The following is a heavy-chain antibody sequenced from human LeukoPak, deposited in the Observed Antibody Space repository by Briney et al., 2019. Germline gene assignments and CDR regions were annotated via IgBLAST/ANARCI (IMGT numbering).Heavy chain of an antibody. V-gene: IGHV1-2*04. CDR3: ARSTHSSSWDERGNWFDP. D-gene: IGHD6-13*01. J-gene: IGHJ5*02. CDR1: GYTFTGHY. Sequence: ASVKVSCKASGYTFTGHYMHWVRQAPGQGLEWMGWINPNSGGTNYAQKFQGWVTMTRDTSISTAYMELSRLRSDDTAVYYCARSTHSSSWDERGNWFDPWGQGTLVTVSS. CDR2: INPNSGGT.